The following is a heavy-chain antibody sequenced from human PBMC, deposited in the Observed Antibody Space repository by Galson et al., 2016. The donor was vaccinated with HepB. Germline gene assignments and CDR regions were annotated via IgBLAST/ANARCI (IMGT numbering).Heavy chain of an antibody. Sequence: SCKASGGTFSSYAISWVRQAPGQGLEWMGGILPLFGATNYAQKFHGRVTITADESTSTAYMELSSLRSEDTAVYYCARDPVYSSAWGENYWGQGTLVTVSS. J-gene: IGHJ4*02. V-gene: IGHV1-69*01. CDR1: GGTFSSYA. D-gene: IGHD6-19*01. CDR2: ILPLFGAT. CDR3: ARDPVYSSAWGENY.